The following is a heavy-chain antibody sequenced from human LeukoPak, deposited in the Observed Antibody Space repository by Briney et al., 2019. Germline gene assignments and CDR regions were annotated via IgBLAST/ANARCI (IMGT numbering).Heavy chain of an antibody. J-gene: IGHJ6*02. CDR1: GFTFSSYG. CDR3: AKGEGYCSGGSCYSGNPTDYGMDV. CDR2: ISYDGSNK. D-gene: IGHD2-15*01. Sequence: GGSLRLSCAASGFTFSSYGMHWVRQAPGKGLEWVAVISYDGSNKYYADSVKGRFTISRDNSKNTLYLQMNSLRAEDTAVYYCAKGEGYCSGGSCYSGNPTDYGMDVWGQGTTVTASS. V-gene: IGHV3-30*18.